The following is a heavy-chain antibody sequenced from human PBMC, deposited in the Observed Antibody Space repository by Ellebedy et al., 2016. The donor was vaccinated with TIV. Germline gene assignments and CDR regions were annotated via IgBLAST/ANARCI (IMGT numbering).Heavy chain of an antibody. D-gene: IGHD4-17*01. Sequence: PGGSLRLSCAPFGFTFSSHGMHRVRQAPGKGMEWVAVVWYDGTTKFYTDSVEGRFTISRDISKNPLDLQMNSLRAEDTAVYYCARGWNLEDNGVYAMDVWGQGTTVTVSS. CDR3: ARGWNLEDNGVYAMDV. J-gene: IGHJ6*02. V-gene: IGHV3-33*01. CDR2: VWYDGTTK. CDR1: GFTFSSHG.